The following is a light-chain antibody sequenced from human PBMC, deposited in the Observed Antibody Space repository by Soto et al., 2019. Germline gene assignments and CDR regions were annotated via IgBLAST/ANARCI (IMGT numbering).Light chain of an antibody. CDR1: QSVSSSY. J-gene: IGKJ3*01. CDR2: GAS. Sequence: ESVLTQSPGTLSMSPGERATLSCRASQSVSSSYSAWYQQKPGRAPRLLIYGASSRATGIPDRFSGSGSGTDFTLTMSRLEPEDFAVYYCQQYGRSPFTFGPGTKVDIK. CDR3: QQYGRSPFT. V-gene: IGKV3-20*01.